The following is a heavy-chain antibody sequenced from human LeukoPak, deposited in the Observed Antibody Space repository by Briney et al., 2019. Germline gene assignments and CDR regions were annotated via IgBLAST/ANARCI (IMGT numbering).Heavy chain of an antibody. CDR1: GGSISSYY. Sequence: SETLSLTCTVSGGSISSYYWSWIRQPAGKGLELIGRIYTSGSTNYNPSLKGRVTMSVDTSKNQFSLKLSSETAADTAVYYGARGVGATLPFFVSFWFDPWGQGTLVTVSS. D-gene: IGHD1-26*01. V-gene: IGHV4-4*07. J-gene: IGHJ5*02. CDR3: ARGVGATLPFFVSFWFDP. CDR2: IYTSGST.